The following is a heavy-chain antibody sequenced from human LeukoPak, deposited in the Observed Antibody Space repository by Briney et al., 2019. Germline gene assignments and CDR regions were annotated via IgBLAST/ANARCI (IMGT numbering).Heavy chain of an antibody. D-gene: IGHD3-22*01. CDR2: IYRGGST. CDR1: GFTVSSNY. Sequence: GGSLRLSCAASGFTVSSNYMSWVRQGPGKGLEWVSVIYRGGSTYYADSVKGRFTISRDNSKNTLYLQMNSLRTEDTAVYYCAREYYDYYEGFDYWGQGTLVTVSS. V-gene: IGHV3-66*01. CDR3: AREYYDYYEGFDY. J-gene: IGHJ4*02.